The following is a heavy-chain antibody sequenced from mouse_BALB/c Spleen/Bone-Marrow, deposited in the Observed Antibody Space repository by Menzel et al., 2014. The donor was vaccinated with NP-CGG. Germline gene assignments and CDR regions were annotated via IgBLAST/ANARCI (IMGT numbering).Heavy chain of an antibody. CDR2: IHYSGST. CDR1: GYSITSGYS. CDR3: ARGDGYDVAWFAY. J-gene: IGHJ3*01. Sequence: EVQLVESGPDLVKPSQSLSLTCTATGYSITSGYSWHWIRQLPENKLEWMGYIHYSGSTNYNPSLKSRISITRDTSKNQFFLQLNSVTTEDTATYYCARGDGYDVAWFAYWGQGTLVTVSA. V-gene: IGHV3-1*02. D-gene: IGHD2-2*01.